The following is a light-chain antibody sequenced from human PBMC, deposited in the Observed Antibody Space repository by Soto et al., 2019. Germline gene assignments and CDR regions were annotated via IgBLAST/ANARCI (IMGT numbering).Light chain of an antibody. CDR1: QAVPGST. Sequence: SALTHSPVTLSLSPGDRATLFCRASQAVPGSTVAWYQQKPGQVPRLLIYAASIRATGIPDRFSGSGSGTYFTLTLSMLEPEDFAVYHCQQHGASPWTFGQGTKVEV. V-gene: IGKV3-20*01. J-gene: IGKJ1*01. CDR2: AAS. CDR3: QQHGASPWT.